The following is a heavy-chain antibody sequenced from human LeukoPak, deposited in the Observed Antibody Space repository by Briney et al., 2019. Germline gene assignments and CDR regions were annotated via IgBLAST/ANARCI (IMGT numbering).Heavy chain of an antibody. V-gene: IGHV3-23*01. CDR3: AKVHCGWYYYYYYMDV. Sequence: GGSLRLSCAASGFTFSSYGMSWVRQAPGKGLEWVSAISGSGGSTYYADSVKGRFTISRDNSKNTLYLQMNSLRAEDTAVYYCAKVHCGWYYYYYYMDVWGKGTTVTISS. CDR1: GFTFSSYG. D-gene: IGHD6-19*01. CDR2: ISGSGGST. J-gene: IGHJ6*03.